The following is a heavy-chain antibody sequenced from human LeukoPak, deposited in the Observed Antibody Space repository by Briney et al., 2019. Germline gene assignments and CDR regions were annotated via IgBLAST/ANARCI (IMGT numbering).Heavy chain of an antibody. V-gene: IGHV4-39*07. D-gene: IGHD1-14*01. J-gene: IGHJ3*02. Sequence: KPSETLSLTCTVSGGSISSSSYYWGWIRQPPGKGLEWIGSIYYSGSTYYNPSLKSRVTISVDTSKNQFSLKLSSVTAADTAVYYCARGTRTLYAFDIWGQGTMVTVSS. CDR2: IYYSGST. CDR1: GGSISSSSYY. CDR3: ARGTRTLYAFDI.